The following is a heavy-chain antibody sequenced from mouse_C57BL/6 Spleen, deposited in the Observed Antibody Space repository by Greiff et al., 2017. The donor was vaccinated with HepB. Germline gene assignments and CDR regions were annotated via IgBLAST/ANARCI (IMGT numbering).Heavy chain of an antibody. CDR2: IYPGDGDT. V-gene: IGHV1-82*01. D-gene: IGHD1-1*01. CDR3: ARSGYYGSSFDY. J-gene: IGHJ2*01. CDR1: GYAFSSSW. Sequence: LQESGPELVKPGASVKISCKASGYAFSSSWMNWVKQRPGKGLEWIGRIYPGDGDTNYNGKFKGKATLTADKSSSTAYMQLSSLTSEDSAVYFCARSGYYGSSFDYWGQGTTLTVSS.